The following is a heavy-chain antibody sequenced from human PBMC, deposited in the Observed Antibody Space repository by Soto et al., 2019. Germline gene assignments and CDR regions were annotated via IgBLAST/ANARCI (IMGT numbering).Heavy chain of an antibody. CDR2: ISSSGSTA. D-gene: IGHD3-10*01. V-gene: IGHV3-48*03. J-gene: IGHJ4*02. Sequence: GSLSLSCAAAGVTFSSFELHWVRQAPGKGLEWISYISSSGSTAYYASSVEGRFTISRDNANNSVYLQMDSLRAEDTALYYCTRAAWFPYLSFYWGQGALVTVYS. CDR1: GVTFSSFE. CDR3: TRAAWFPYLSFY.